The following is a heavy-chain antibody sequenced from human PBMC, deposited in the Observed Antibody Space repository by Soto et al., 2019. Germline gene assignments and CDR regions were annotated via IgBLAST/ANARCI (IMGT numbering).Heavy chain of an antibody. CDR2: INAGNGNT. CDR3: ARGGIAATMVRGVTQGAFDI. CDR1: GYTFTSYA. J-gene: IGHJ3*02. Sequence: QVQLVQSGAEVKKPGASVKVSCKASGYTFTSYAMHWVRQAPGQRLEWMGWINAGNGNTKYSQKFQGRVTITRDTPASAAYMELSSLRSEDTAVYYCARGGIAATMVRGVTQGAFDIWGQGTMVTVSS. V-gene: IGHV1-3*01. D-gene: IGHD3-10*01.